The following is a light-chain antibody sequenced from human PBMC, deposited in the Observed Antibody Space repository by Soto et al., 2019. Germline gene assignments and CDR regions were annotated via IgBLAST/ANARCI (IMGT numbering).Light chain of an antibody. Sequence: QSVLTQPPSASGSPGQSVTISCTGTSSDVGAYKYVSWYQQHPGKGPKLMIYEVSKRPSGVPDRFSGSKSGNTASLTVSGLQAEDEADYYCSSYAGSNTHVLFGGGTKLTVL. CDR1: SSDVGAYKY. J-gene: IGLJ2*01. V-gene: IGLV2-8*01. CDR3: SSYAGSNTHVL. CDR2: EVS.